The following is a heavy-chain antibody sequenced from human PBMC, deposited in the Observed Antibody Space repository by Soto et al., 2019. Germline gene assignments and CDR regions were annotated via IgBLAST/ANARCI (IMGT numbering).Heavy chain of an antibody. CDR3: AHKGGRGAAMDV. J-gene: IGHJ6*02. Sequence: QITLKESGTTLVKPTQTLTLTCTFSGFSVSTSGAGVAWIRQPPGKALEWLALIYWDDDKRYSPFLQSRVTITKDTSKTQVVRTMTNMDPVDTATYYCAHKGGRGAAMDVWGQGTTVTVSS. V-gene: IGHV2-5*02. CDR1: GFSVSTSGAG. D-gene: IGHD2-15*01. CDR2: IYWDDDK.